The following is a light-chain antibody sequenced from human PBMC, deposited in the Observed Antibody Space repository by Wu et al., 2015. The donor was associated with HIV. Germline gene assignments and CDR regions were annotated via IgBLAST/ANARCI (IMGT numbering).Light chain of an antibody. CDR1: QNISNY. J-gene: IGKJ1*01. V-gene: IGKV1-39*01. CDR3: QQSYSSPWT. CDR2: VVS. Sequence: DIQMTQSPSTLSASVGDRVTITCRSSQNISNYLNWYQQKPGKVPKVLIYVVSTLQSGVPSRFSGSGSATDFTLTISSLQPEDFATYFCQQSYSSPWTFGQGTKVEMK.